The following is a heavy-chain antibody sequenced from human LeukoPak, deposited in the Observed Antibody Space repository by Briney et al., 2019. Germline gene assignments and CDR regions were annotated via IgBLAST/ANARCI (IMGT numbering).Heavy chain of an antibody. Sequence: GGSLRLSCTGSGFAFGNYGMTWVRQPPGKGLEWVSAITGSGGATRYTDSVTGRFTISRDNSGNTLFLQMNSLRAEDTAVYYCAKDPNGDYLGAFDFWGPGTLVTVSS. D-gene: IGHD4-17*01. CDR1: GFAFGNYG. V-gene: IGHV3-23*01. CDR2: ITGSGGAT. J-gene: IGHJ3*01. CDR3: AKDPNGDYLGAFDF.